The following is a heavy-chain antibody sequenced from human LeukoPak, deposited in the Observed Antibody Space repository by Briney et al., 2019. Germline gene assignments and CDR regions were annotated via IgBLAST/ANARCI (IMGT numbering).Heavy chain of an antibody. CDR2: ISNSGDRT. Sequence: PGGSLRLSCAASGFSFSNSIINWVRQAPGKGLEGVAGISNSGDRTDSADSVKGRFTISRDNSRDTLYLQMNSLRAEDTAVYYCARERMGAFDYWGQGTLVTVSS. V-gene: IGHV3-23*01. J-gene: IGHJ4*02. CDR1: GFSFSNSI. CDR3: ARERMGAFDY. D-gene: IGHD1-26*01.